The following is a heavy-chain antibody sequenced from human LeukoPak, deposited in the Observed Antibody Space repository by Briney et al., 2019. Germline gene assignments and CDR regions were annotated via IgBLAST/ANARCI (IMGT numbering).Heavy chain of an antibody. CDR3: AHYYDSRGYYLGY. J-gene: IGHJ4*02. CDR2: MLYSGST. V-gene: IGHV4-39*01. Sequence: SETLSLTCTVSGGSISSGSYYWGWIRQPPGKGLEWIGSMLYSGSTNYKPSLKSRVTMSVYTSKNQFSLKLSSVTAADTAVYYCAHYYDSRGYYLGYWGQGTLVTVSS. D-gene: IGHD3-22*01. CDR1: GGSISSGSYY.